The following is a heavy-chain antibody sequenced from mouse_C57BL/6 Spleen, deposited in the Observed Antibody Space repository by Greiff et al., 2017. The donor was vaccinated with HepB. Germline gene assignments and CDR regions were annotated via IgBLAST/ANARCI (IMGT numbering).Heavy chain of an antibody. CDR1: GYTFTSYW. D-gene: IGHD4-1*01. V-gene: IGHV1-5*01. J-gene: IGHJ2*01. Sequence: EVQLQQSGTVLARPGASVKMSCKTSGYTFTSYWMHWVKQRPGQGLEWIGAIYPGNSDTSYNQKFKGKAKLTAVTSASTAYMELSSLTNEDSAVYYCTRRELGRVVFDYWGQGTTLTVSS. CDR2: IYPGNSDT. CDR3: TRRELGRVVFDY.